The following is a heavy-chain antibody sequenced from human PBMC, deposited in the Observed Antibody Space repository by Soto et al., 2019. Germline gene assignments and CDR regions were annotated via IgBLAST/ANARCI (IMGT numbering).Heavy chain of an antibody. J-gene: IGHJ5*02. CDR2: IDPSDSYT. CDR3: ARGVGATDWFDP. Sequence: EVQLVQSGAEVKTPGESLRISCKGSGYSFTSYWISWVRQMPGKGLEWMGRIDPSDSYTNYSPSFQGHVTISADKSISTAYLQWSSLKASDTAMYYCARGVGATDWFDPWGQGTLVTVSS. D-gene: IGHD1-26*01. CDR1: GYSFTSYW. V-gene: IGHV5-10-1*03.